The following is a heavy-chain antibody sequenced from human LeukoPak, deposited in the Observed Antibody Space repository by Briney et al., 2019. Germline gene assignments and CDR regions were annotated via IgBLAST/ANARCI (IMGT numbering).Heavy chain of an antibody. D-gene: IGHD2-21*02. J-gene: IGHJ4*02. CDR1: GFTFNTYW. CDR3: ARGYCGRDCFSAPFD. V-gene: IGHV3-7*04. CDR2: IKEDGNEK. Sequence: PGGSLRLSCAASGFTFNTYWMTWVRQAPGKGLEWVANIKEDGNEKYYADSVKARFTISRDNAKNSVFLQMNSLTAEDTAVYFCARGYCGRDCFSAPFDWGQGTLVTVSS.